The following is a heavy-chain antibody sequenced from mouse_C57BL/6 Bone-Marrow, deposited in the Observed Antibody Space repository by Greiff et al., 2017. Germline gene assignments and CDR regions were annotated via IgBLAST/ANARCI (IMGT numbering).Heavy chain of an antibody. V-gene: IGHV1-82*01. Sequence: QVQLQQSGPELVKPGASVKISCKASGYAFSSSWMNWVKQRPGKGLEWIGRIYPGDGDTNYNGKFKGKATLTADKSSSTAYMQLSSLTSEDSAVYFCARWGVMDYRGQGTSVTVSS. CDR3: ARWGVMDY. CDR2: IYPGDGDT. J-gene: IGHJ4*01. CDR1: GYAFSSSW.